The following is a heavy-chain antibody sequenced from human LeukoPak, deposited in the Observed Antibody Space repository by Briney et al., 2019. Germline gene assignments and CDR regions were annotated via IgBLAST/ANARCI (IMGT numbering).Heavy chain of an antibody. CDR2: IYHSGST. V-gene: IGHV4-38-2*02. Sequence: SETLSLTCTVSGYSISSGYYWGWIRQPPGKGLEWIGSIYHSGSTYYNPSLKSRVTISVDTSKNQFSLKRSSVTAADTAVYYCARVYSGYDPYYFDYWGQGTLVTVSS. D-gene: IGHD5-12*01. J-gene: IGHJ4*02. CDR1: GYSISSGYY. CDR3: ARVYSGYDPYYFDY.